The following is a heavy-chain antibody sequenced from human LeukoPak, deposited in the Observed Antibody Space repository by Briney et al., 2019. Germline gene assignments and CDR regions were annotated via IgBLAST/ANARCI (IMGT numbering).Heavy chain of an antibody. V-gene: IGHV4-59*01. CDR2: IYYSGST. CDR1: GGSISSYY. D-gene: IGHD3-10*01. CDR3: ARRLLWFGEAGWFDP. J-gene: IGHJ5*02. Sequence: SETLSLTCTVSGGSISSYYWSWIRQPPGKGLEWIGYIYYSGSTNYNPSLKSRVTISVDTSTNQFSLKLSSVTAADTAVYYCARRLLWFGEAGWFDPWGQGTLVTVSS.